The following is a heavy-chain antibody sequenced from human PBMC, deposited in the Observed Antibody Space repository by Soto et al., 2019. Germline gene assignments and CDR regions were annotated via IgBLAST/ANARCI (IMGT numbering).Heavy chain of an antibody. Sequence: ASVKVSCKASGFTFTSSAMQWVRQARGQRLEWIGWIVVGSGNTNYAQKFQERVTITRDMSTSTAYMELSSLRSEDTAVYYCAAAYSSGWYGVFDYWGQGTLVTVSS. CDR3: AAAYSSGWYGVFDY. CDR2: IVVGSGNT. J-gene: IGHJ4*02. D-gene: IGHD6-19*01. CDR1: GFTFTSSA. V-gene: IGHV1-58*02.